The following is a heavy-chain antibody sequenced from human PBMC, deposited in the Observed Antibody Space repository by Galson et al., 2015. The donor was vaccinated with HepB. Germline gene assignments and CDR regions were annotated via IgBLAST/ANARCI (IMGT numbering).Heavy chain of an antibody. V-gene: IGHV3-15*07. CDR1: GFTFSNAW. CDR2: IKSKTDGGTT. J-gene: IGHJ4*02. CDR3: TTDVWDIVVVPAATNY. D-gene: IGHD2-2*01. Sequence: SLRLSCAASGFTFSNAWMNWVRQAPGKGLEWVGRIKSKTDGGTTDYAAPVKGRFTIPRDDSKNTLYLQMNSLKTEDTAVYHCTTDVWDIVVVPAATNYWGQGTLVTVSS.